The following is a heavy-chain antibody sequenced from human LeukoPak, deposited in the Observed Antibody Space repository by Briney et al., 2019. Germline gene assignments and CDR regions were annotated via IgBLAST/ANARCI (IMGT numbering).Heavy chain of an antibody. Sequence: GESLKISCKGSGYSFANYWIGWVRQMPGKGLEWMGIIYPGDSNTRYSPSFQGQVTISADKSISTAYLQWSSLKASDTATYYCARTTYIQCDYWGQGTLVTVSS. CDR3: ARTTYIQCDY. D-gene: IGHD4-11*01. J-gene: IGHJ4*02. CDR1: GYSFANYW. CDR2: IYPGDSNT. V-gene: IGHV5-51*01.